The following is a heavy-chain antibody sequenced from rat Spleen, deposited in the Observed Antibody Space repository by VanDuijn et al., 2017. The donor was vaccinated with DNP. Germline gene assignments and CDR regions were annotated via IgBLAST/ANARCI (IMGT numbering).Heavy chain of an antibody. V-gene: IGHV5-31*01. CDR3: ARAPPGYFDY. CDR1: GFTFNNYW. Sequence: EVQLVESGGDLVQPGRSLKLSCVASGFTFNNYWMTWIRQVPGKGLEWVASITSSGGSTYYPDSVKGRFTISRDNAKNTLYLQMNSLRSEDTATYYCARAPPGYFDYWGQGVMVTVSS. D-gene: IGHD3-1*01. J-gene: IGHJ2*01. CDR2: ITSSGGST.